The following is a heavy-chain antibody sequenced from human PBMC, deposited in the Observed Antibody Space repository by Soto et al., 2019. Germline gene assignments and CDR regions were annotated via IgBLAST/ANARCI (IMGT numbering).Heavy chain of an antibody. V-gene: IGHV3-30-3*01. J-gene: IGHJ4*02. CDR1: GFNFSLYA. CDR3: ARGSTDSYPGSRIFDF. CDR2: ISDDGSNE. Sequence: GGSLRLSCAASGFNFSLYAMHWVRQAPGKGLEWVALISDDGSNEYYADSVRGRFTMSRDNSKKTLYLQMNSLRVEDSALYYCARGSTDSYPGSRIFDFWGRGTLVTVSS. D-gene: IGHD3-10*01.